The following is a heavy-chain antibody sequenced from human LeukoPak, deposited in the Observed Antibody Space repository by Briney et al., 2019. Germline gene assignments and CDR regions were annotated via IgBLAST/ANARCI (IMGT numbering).Heavy chain of an antibody. CDR1: GFTFSSYG. Sequence: GGSLRLSCAASGFTFSSYGMHWVRQAPGKGLEWVAFIRYDGSNKYYADSVKGRFTISRDNSKNTLYLQMNSLRAEDTAVYYCAKDRRLWTIVGATDAFDIWGQGTIVTVSS. V-gene: IGHV3-30*02. D-gene: IGHD1-26*01. J-gene: IGHJ3*02. CDR2: IRYDGSNK. CDR3: AKDRRLWTIVGATDAFDI.